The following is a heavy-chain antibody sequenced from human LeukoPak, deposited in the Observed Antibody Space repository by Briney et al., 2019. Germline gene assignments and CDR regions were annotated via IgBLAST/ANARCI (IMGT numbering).Heavy chain of an antibody. CDR1: GFTFSSYA. D-gene: IGHD6-13*01. CDR2: ISYDGSNK. Sequence: GGSLRLSCAASGFTFSSYAMHWVRQAPGKGLEWVAVISYDGSNKYYADSVKGRFTISRDNSKNTLYLQMNSLRAEDTAAYYCARDGLGLLVLDYWGQGTLVTVSS. V-gene: IGHV3-30-3*01. CDR3: ARDGLGLLVLDY. J-gene: IGHJ4*02.